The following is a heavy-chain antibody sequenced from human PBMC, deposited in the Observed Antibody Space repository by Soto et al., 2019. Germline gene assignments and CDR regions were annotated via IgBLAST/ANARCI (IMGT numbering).Heavy chain of an antibody. Sequence: QVQLVESGGGVVQPGRSLRLSCAASGFTFSSYGMHWVRQAPGKGLEWVAVISYDGSNKYYADSVKGRFTISRDNSKNTMDLQMNSLRAEDTAVYYCAKELREWATSYYYGMDVWGQGTTVTVSS. V-gene: IGHV3-30*18. CDR2: ISYDGSNK. CDR3: AKELREWATSYYYGMDV. CDR1: GFTFSSYG. J-gene: IGHJ6*02. D-gene: IGHD3-3*01.